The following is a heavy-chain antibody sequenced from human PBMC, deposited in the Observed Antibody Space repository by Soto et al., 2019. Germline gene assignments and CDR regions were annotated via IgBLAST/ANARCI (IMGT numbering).Heavy chain of an antibody. Sequence: ASVKVSCKASGGTFSSYTISWVRQAPGQGLEWMGRIIPILGIANYAQKFQGRVTITADKSTSTAYMELSSLRSEDTAVYYCTNSNKRSSWYLGFFDYWGQGTLVTVSS. D-gene: IGHD6-13*01. CDR2: IIPILGIA. V-gene: IGHV1-69*02. CDR1: GGTFSSYT. CDR3: TNSNKRSSWYLGFFDY. J-gene: IGHJ4*02.